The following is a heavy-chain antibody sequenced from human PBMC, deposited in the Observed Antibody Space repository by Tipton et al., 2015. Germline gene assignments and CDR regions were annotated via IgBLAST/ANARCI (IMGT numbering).Heavy chain of an antibody. V-gene: IGHV6-1*01. J-gene: IGHJ4*02. CDR1: GDSVSSNSAA. Sequence: VKPSQTLSLTCAISGDSVSSNSAAWNWIRRSPSRGLEWLGRTYYRSKWYNDYAVSVKSRITINPDTSKNQLSLQLNSVTPEDTAVYYCARARGRHGGLFDSWGQGILVTVSS. CDR2: TYYRSKWYN. CDR3: ARARGRHGGLFDS. D-gene: IGHD4-23*01.